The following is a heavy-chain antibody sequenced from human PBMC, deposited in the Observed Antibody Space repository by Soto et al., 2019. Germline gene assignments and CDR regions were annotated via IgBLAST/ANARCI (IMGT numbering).Heavy chain of an antibody. CDR3: ARGGSYSSTKDD. V-gene: IGHV3-33*01. CDR2: IWYDGSNK. Sequence: QVQLVESGGGVVQPGRSLRLSCAASGFTFSSYGMHWVRQAPGKGLEWVAVIWYDGSNKYYADSVKGRFTISRDNSKNTLYLQMNSLRAEDTAVYDCARGGSYSSTKDDWGQGTLVTVSS. J-gene: IGHJ4*02. D-gene: IGHD6-13*01. CDR1: GFTFSSYG.